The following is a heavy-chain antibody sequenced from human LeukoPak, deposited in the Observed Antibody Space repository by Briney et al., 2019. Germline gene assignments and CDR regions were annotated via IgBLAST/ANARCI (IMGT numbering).Heavy chain of an antibody. CDR3: ARSDSSGYYPTHGFDY. V-gene: IGHV1-2*06. D-gene: IGHD3-22*01. CDR2: INPNSGGT. Sequence: ASVKVSCKASGYTFTSYYMHWVRQAPGQGLEWMGRINPNSGGTNYAQKFQGRVTMTRDTSISTAYMELSRLRSDDTAVYYCARSDSSGYYPTHGFDYWGQGTLVTVSS. CDR1: GYTFTSYY. J-gene: IGHJ4*02.